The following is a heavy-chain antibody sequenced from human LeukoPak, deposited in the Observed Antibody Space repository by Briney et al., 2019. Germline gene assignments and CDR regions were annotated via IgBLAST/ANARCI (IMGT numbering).Heavy chain of an antibody. V-gene: IGHV3-30-3*01. Sequence: PGGSLRLSCAASGFTFSSYAMHWVRQAPGKGLEWVAVISYDGSNKYYADSVKGRFTISRDNSKNTLYLQMNSLRAEDTAVYYCARSGKQQRAPDVDYWGQGTLVTVSS. J-gene: IGHJ4*02. CDR3: ARSGKQQRAPDVDY. CDR1: GFTFSSYA. D-gene: IGHD6-13*01. CDR2: ISYDGSNK.